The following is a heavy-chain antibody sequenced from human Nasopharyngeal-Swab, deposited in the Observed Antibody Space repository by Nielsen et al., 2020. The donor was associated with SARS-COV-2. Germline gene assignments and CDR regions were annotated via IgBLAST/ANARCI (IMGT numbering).Heavy chain of an antibody. J-gene: IGHJ3*02. Sequence: GESLKISCAASGFTFSSYGMHWVRQAPGKGLEWVAAIWYDGSNKYYADSVKGRFTISRDNSKNTLYLQMNSLRAEDTAVYYCARDLPTGDDAFDIWGQGTMVTVSS. V-gene: IGHV3-33*01. D-gene: IGHD7-27*01. CDR1: GFTFSSYG. CDR2: IWYDGSNK. CDR3: ARDLPTGDDAFDI.